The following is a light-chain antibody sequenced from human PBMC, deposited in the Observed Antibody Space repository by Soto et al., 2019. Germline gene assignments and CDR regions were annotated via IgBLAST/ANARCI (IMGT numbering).Light chain of an antibody. Sequence: EIVLTQSPATLSLSPGARDTLSCSASQSVSDFLSWYQQRPGQAPRLLIYDASNRAAGVPARFSGSGSGTDFTLTISSLEPEDVAVYYRLQRTYWRLTVRGGPRVDIK. J-gene: IGKJ4*01. CDR1: QSVSDF. CDR3: LQRTYWRLT. V-gene: IGKV3-11*01. CDR2: DAS.